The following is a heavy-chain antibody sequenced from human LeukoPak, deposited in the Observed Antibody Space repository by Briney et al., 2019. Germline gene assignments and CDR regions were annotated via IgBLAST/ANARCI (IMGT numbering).Heavy chain of an antibody. CDR3: ARIVVPAAMFDY. Sequence: SETLSLTCAVYGGSFSGYYWSWIRQPPGKGLEWIGEINHRGSTNYNPSLKSRVTISVDTSKNQFSLKLSSVTAADTAVYYCARIVVPAAMFDYWGQGTLVTVSS. CDR1: GGSFSGYY. CDR2: INHRGST. J-gene: IGHJ4*02. V-gene: IGHV4-34*01. D-gene: IGHD2-2*01.